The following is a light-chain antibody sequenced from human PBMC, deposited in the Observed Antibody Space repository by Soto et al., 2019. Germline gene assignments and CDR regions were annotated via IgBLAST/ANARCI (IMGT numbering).Light chain of an antibody. CDR1: QSINNW. V-gene: IGKV1-5*01. Sequence: DIQMTQSPSTLSASVGDRVTITCRASQSINNWLAWYQQKPGKAPRLLIYDGFSLQSGVALWFSGSGFGTEFTLTTRSLQQDESATYYRQRYKRYSLTVGGATKLEIK. CDR3: QRYKRYSLT. CDR2: DGF. J-gene: IGKJ4*01.